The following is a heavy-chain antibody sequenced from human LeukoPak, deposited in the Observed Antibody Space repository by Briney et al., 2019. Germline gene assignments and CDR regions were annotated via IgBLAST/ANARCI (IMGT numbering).Heavy chain of an antibody. CDR2: IYPRDGST. CDR1: GYTFTNNY. Sequence: GASVKVSCNASGYTFTNNYLHWVRQAPAQGLEWMGMIYPRDGSTSYAQNFQGRVTVTRDTSTTTVHMELRGLRSEDTAVYYCARDQEGFDYWGQGTVVTVSS. V-gene: IGHV1-46*01. CDR3: ARDQEGFDY. J-gene: IGHJ4*02.